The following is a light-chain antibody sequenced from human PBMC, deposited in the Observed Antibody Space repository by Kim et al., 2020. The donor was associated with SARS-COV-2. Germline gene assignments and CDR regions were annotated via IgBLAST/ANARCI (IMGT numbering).Light chain of an antibody. CDR1: QDINIW. CDR2: AAS. J-gene: IGKJ5*01. CDR3: QQYVSYPIT. V-gene: IGKV1D-16*01. Sequence: DIQMTQSPSSLSASVGERVTITCRASQDINIWLAWYQQRPGKAPKSLIYAASNLQTGVPGRFSGSGSGTEFTLTIRSLQPEDFATYYCQQYVSYPITFGQGTRLEIK.